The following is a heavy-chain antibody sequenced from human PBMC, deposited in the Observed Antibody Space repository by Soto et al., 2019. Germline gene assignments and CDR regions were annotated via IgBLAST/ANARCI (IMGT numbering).Heavy chain of an antibody. CDR3: ARDGKFDP. CDR2: ISVCNGNT. CDR1: GFTFTSSA. V-gene: IGHV1-18*01. J-gene: IGHJ5*02. Sequence: GASVKVSCKASGFTFTSSAMQWVRQAPGQGLEWMGWISVCNGNTNYAQKLQDRVTMTTDTSTSTAYMELRSLRSDDTAVYYCARDGKFDPWGQGTLVTVSS.